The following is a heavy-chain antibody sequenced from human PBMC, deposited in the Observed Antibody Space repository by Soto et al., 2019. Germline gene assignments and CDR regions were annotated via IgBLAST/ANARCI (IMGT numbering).Heavy chain of an antibody. V-gene: IGHV1-46*01. J-gene: IGHJ5*02. CDR2: INPGGGST. D-gene: IGHD3-3*01. CDR3: ARGGLFFAYWFDP. CDR1: GGTFRSYT. Sequence: ASVKVSCKASGGTFRSYTISWVRQAPGQELEWMGIINPGGGSTSYAQKFQGRVTMTRDTSTSTVYMELSSLRSEDTAVYYCARGGLFFAYWFDPWGQGTLVKSPQ.